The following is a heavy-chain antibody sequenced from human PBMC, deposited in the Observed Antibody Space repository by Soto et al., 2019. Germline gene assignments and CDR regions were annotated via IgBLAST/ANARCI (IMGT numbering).Heavy chain of an antibody. V-gene: IGHV3-66*01. CDR3: VRENYYYGMDL. J-gene: IGHJ6*02. CDR1: GFDASVNY. CDR2: INSGGNT. Sequence: LRLSCAASGFDASVNYMTWVRQAPVKGLEWVSAINSGGNTFYADSVKGRFTISRDNSKNTLYLQMNSLRVEDTAMYYCVRENYYYGMDLWGQGTAVTVSS.